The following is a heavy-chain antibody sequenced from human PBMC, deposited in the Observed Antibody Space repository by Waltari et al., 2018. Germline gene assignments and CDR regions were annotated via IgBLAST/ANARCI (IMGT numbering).Heavy chain of an antibody. D-gene: IGHD2-2*03. Sequence: QLHLQESGPGLVKPSETLSLTCSVSGGSITNTSSYWGWIRQSPGKGLEWIGSLHYSGTISYNPSRKSRVRISVDTPKNQFFRRLSSVTAADTAVFFCARLGGARYDSGYDFLGFFDSWGQGTPVTVSS. CDR3: ARLGGARYDSGYDFLGFFDS. V-gene: IGHV4-39*01. CDR2: LHYSGTI. J-gene: IGHJ4*02. CDR1: GGSITNTSSY.